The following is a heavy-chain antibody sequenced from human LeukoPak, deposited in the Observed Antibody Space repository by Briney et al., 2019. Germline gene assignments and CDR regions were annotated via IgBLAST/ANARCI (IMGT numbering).Heavy chain of an antibody. Sequence: GGSLRLSCAASGFTFSSYSMNWVRQAPGKGLEWVSYISSSSSTIYYADSVKGRFTISRDNAKNSLYLQMNSLRAEDTAVYYCARDLGIAAPADAFDIWGQGTMVTVSS. CDR3: ARDLGIAAPADAFDI. CDR1: GFTFSSYS. D-gene: IGHD6-13*01. CDR2: ISSSSSTI. V-gene: IGHV3-48*04. J-gene: IGHJ3*02.